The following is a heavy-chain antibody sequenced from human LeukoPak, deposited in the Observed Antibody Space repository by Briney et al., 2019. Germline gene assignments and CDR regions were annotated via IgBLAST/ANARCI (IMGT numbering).Heavy chain of an antibody. Sequence: TGGSLRLSCAASGFTFSSYGMYWVRQAPGKGLEWVAVISYDGSNKYYADSVKGRFTISRDNSKNTLYLQMNSLRAEDTAVYYCARHVGSSSWYQWFDPWGQGTLVTVSS. V-gene: IGHV3-30*03. J-gene: IGHJ5*02. D-gene: IGHD6-13*01. CDR3: ARHVGSSSWYQWFDP. CDR1: GFTFSSYG. CDR2: ISYDGSNK.